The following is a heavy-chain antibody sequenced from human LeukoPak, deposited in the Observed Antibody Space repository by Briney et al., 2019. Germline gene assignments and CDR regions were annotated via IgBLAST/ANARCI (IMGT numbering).Heavy chain of an antibody. D-gene: IGHD3-22*01. J-gene: IGHJ4*02. V-gene: IGHV4-34*01. CDR3: ARGLGYYDSSGSPRPYYFDY. CDR2: INHSGST. CDR1: GGSFSGYY. Sequence: SETLSLTCAVYGGSFSGYYWSWIRQPPGKGLEWIGEINHSGSTNYNPSLKSRVTISVDTSKNQFSLKLSSVTAADTAVYYCARGLGYYDSSGSPRPYYFDYWGQGTLVTVSS.